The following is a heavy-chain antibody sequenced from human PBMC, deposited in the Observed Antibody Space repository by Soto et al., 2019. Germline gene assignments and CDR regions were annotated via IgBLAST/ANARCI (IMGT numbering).Heavy chain of an antibody. CDR1: GGYISSYC. J-gene: IGHJ6*02. Sequence: PSETLSLRWTVPGGYISSYCWSWIRQHPGKGLEWIGYIYYSGSTNYNPSLKSRVTISVDTSKNQFSLKLSSVTAADTAVYYCARDTGPYYYGMDVWGQGTTVTVSS. D-gene: IGHD4-4*01. CDR2: IYYSGST. V-gene: IGHV4-59*01. CDR3: ARDTGPYYYGMDV.